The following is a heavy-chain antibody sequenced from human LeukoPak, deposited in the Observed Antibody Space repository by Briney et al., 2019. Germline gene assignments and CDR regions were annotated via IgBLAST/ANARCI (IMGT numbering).Heavy chain of an antibody. D-gene: IGHD2-2*01. J-gene: IGHJ1*01. CDR1: GFTFSSYS. CDR2: ISSSSSYI. CDR3: ARGRVPAAKGAEYFQH. V-gene: IGHV3-21*01. Sequence: GGSLRLSCAASGFTFSSYSMNWVRQAPGKGLEWVSSISSSSSYIYYADSVKGRFTISRDNAKNSLYLQMNSLRAEDTAVYYCARGRVPAAKGAEYFQHWGQGTLVTVSS.